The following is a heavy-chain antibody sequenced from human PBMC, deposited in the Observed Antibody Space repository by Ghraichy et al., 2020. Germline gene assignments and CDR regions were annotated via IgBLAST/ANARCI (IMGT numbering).Heavy chain of an antibody. CDR2: INPYSGDT. V-gene: IGHV1-2*02. Sequence: ASVKVSCKASGYTFTDYYMHWVRQAPGQGLEWMGWINPYSGDTTYAQSFQGRVTMTRDTSISTVYVELTGLRSDDTAIYFCARLGGTIYDFLTRYSPESYAFHIWGQGTRLTVSS. CDR3: ARLGGTIYDFLTRYSPESYAFHI. D-gene: IGHD3-9*01. J-gene: IGHJ3*02. CDR1: GYTFTDYY.